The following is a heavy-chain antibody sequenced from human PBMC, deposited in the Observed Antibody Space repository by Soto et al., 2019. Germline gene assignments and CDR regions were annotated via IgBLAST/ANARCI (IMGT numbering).Heavy chain of an antibody. CDR1: GFTFSSYG. Sequence: VQLVESGGGVVQPGRYLRLSCAASGFTFSSYGMHWVRQAQGKGLEWVAVIWFDGSNKFYADSVKGRFTISRDNSKNTVSLQMNSLRDEDSAAYYCATTGPYWGQGTLVTVSS. CDR3: ATTGPY. CDR2: IWFDGSNK. J-gene: IGHJ4*02. V-gene: IGHV3-33*01.